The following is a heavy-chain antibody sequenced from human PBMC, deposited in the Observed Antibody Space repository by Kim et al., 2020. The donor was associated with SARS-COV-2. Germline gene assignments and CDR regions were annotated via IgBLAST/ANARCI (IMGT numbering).Heavy chain of an antibody. D-gene: IGHD6-19*01. CDR3: ARTGYIAVAGTNFDY. Sequence: PSLKSRVTISVDTSKNQFSLKLSSVTAADTAVYYCARTGYIAVAGTNFDYWGQGTLVTVSS. V-gene: IGHV4-34*01. J-gene: IGHJ4*02.